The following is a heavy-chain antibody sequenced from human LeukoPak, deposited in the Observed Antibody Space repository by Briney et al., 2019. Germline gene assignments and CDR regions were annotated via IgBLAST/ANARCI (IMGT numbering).Heavy chain of an antibody. CDR2: ISYDGSNK. V-gene: IGHV3-30-3*02. D-gene: IGHD3-9*01. J-gene: IGHJ4*02. CDR1: GFTFSSCT. Sequence: PGGSLRLSCAASGFTFSSCTMHWVRQAPGKGLEWVAIISYDGSNKYYADSVKGRFTISRDNAKNSLYLQMNSLRAEDTALYYCAKDRGDILTAFDYWGQGTLVTVSS. CDR3: AKDRGDILTAFDY.